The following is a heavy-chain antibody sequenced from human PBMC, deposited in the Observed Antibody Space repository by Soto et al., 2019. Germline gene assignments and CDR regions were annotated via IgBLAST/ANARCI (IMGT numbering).Heavy chain of an antibody. Sequence: QVHLVQSGTDVKKPGSSVKVSCKASGGTFSSSGFSWVRQAPGQGLEWMGMIVPSLDTTNYAQKFQARVTITADEVTSTAYIELRSLRSEDTAVYYCARWPQPRYTADPYAVDVWGQGTRVIVSS. CDR1: GGTFSSSG. D-gene: IGHD3-16*02. CDR3: ARWPQPRYTADPYAVDV. CDR2: IVPSLDTT. V-gene: IGHV1-69*11. J-gene: IGHJ6*02.